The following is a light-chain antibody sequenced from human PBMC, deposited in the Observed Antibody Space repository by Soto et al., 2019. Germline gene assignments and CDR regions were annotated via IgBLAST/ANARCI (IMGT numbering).Light chain of an antibody. Sequence: QSVLAQPPSASGTPGQRVTISCSGSTSTIGSNLASWYQQLPGSAPKLLIYNDNERPSGVPDRFSGSKSGTSASLGISGLRSEDEAHYFCAVWDDSLSGVVFGGGTKLTVL. CDR3: AVWDDSLSGVV. J-gene: IGLJ2*01. CDR1: TSTIGSNL. V-gene: IGLV1-47*02. CDR2: NDN.